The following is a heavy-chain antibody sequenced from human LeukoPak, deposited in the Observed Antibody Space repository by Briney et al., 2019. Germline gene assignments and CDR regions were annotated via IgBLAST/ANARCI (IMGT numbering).Heavy chain of an antibody. CDR2: INPNSGGT. CDR1: GYTFTGYY. V-gene: IGHV1-2*02. Sequence: ASVKVSCKASGYTFTGYYMHWVRQAPGQGLEWMGWINPNSGGTNYVQKFQGRVTMTRDTSISTAYMELSRLRSDDTAVYYCARIYCSSTSCYLYYFDYWGQGTLVTVSS. J-gene: IGHJ4*02. D-gene: IGHD2-2*01. CDR3: ARIYCSSTSCYLYYFDY.